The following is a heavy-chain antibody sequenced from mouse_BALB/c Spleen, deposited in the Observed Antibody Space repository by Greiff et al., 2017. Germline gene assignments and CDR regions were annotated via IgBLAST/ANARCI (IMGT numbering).Heavy chain of an antibody. Sequence: QVQLKESGPELVKPGASVKMSCKASGYTFTDYVISWVKQRTGQGLEWIGEIYPGSGSTYYNEKFKGKATLTADKSSNTAYMQLSSLTSEDSAVYFCARRGYYGSSWFAYWGQGTLVTVSA. CDR1: GYTFTDYV. CDR3: ARRGYYGSSWFAY. J-gene: IGHJ3*01. D-gene: IGHD1-1*01. CDR2: IYPGSGST. V-gene: IGHV1-77*01.